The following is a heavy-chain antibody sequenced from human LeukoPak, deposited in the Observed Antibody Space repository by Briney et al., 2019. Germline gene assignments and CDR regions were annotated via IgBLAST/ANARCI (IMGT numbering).Heavy chain of an antibody. Sequence: SETLSLTCTVSGGSISSGGHSWSWIRQPPGKGLEWIGYIYHSGSGSTYYNPSLKSRVTISVDKSKNQFSLKLSSVTAADTAVYFCASADFRSGNGYFDFWGQGTLVTVSS. J-gene: IGHJ4*03. D-gene: IGHD3-3*01. V-gene: IGHV4-30-2*01. CDR2: IYHSGSGST. CDR3: ASADFRSGNGYFDF. CDR1: GGSISSGGHS.